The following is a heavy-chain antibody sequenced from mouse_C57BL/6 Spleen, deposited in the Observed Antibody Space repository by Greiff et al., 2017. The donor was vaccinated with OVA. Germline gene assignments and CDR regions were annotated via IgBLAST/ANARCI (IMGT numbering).Heavy chain of an antibody. CDR1: GYTFTGYE. CDR3: TKDASYYTPFAY. Sequence: VQLQQSGAELVRPGASVTLSCKASGYTFTGYEMHWVKQTPVHGLEWIGAIDPETGGTAYNQKVKGKAILTADKSSSTVYMELRSLPSEDSAVYYCTKDASYYTPFAYWGQGTLVTVSA. D-gene: IGHD2-12*01. V-gene: IGHV1-15*01. J-gene: IGHJ3*01. CDR2: IDPETGGT.